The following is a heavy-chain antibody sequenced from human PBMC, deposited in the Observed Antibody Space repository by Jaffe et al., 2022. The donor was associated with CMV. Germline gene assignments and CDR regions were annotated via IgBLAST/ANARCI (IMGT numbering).Heavy chain of an antibody. CDR3: AHRKETYYYDSSGYRRALDAFDI. J-gene: IGHJ3*02. CDR2: IYWDDDK. Sequence: QITLKESGPTLVKPTQTLTLTCTFSGFSLSTSGVGVGWIRQPPGKALEWLALIYWDDDKRYSPSLKSRLTITKDTSKNQVVLTMTNMDPVDTATYYCAHRKETYYYDSSGYRRALDAFDIWGQGTMVTVSS. V-gene: IGHV2-5*02. D-gene: IGHD3-22*01. CDR1: GFSLSTSGVG.